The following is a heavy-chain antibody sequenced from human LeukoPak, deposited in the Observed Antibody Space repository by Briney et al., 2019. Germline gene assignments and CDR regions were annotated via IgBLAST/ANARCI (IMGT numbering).Heavy chain of an antibody. CDR1: GFTFSNHA. J-gene: IGHJ4*02. Sequence: GRSLTLSCAASGFTFSNHAMHWVRQAPGKGLEWVIVIAYDGNNKYYADSVKGRFTISRDNSKKTLYLQMNSLRTEDTAVFYCARAPDSSGYYAPLDHWGQGTLVTVSS. CDR3: ARAPDSSGYYAPLDH. CDR2: IAYDGNNK. D-gene: IGHD3-22*01. V-gene: IGHV3-30*01.